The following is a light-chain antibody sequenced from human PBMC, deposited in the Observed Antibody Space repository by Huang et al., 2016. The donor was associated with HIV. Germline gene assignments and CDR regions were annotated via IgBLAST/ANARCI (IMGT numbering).Light chain of an antibody. J-gene: IGKJ3*01. Sequence: EIVMTQSPGTLSVSPVGRALLSCRASQSVSTNLACYQQKPGQAPRLLIYGASTRATGIPARVRGGGSGTEFTLTISDLQSEDFAVYYCHQYNDWPITFGPGTKVDIK. V-gene: IGKV3-15*01. CDR3: HQYNDWPIT. CDR1: QSVSTN. CDR2: GAS.